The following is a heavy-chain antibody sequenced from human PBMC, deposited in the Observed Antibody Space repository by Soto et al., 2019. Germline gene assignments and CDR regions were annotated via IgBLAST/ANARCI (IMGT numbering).Heavy chain of an antibody. CDR3: TRSKPGELLPSNY. CDR2: IRSKAYGGTT. J-gene: IGHJ4*02. CDR1: GFTFGDYA. D-gene: IGHD1-26*01. Sequence: GGSLRLSCTASGFTFGDYAMSWFRQAPGKGLEWVGFIRSKAYGGTTEYAASAKGRFTISRDDSKSIAYLQMNSLKTEDTAVYYCTRSKPGELLPSNYWGQGTLVTVSS. V-gene: IGHV3-49*03.